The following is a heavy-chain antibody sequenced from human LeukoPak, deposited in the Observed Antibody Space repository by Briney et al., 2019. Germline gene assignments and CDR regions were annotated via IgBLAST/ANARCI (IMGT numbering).Heavy chain of an antibody. CDR1: GGSISSYY. CDR2: IYYSGST. V-gene: IGHV4-59*01. D-gene: IGHD3-10*01. J-gene: IGHJ4*02. CDR3: ASGSYYGSGSVLDY. Sequence: SETLSLTCTVSGGSISSYYWSWIRQPPGKGLEWIGYIYYSGSTNYNPSLKSRVTISVDTSKNQFSLKLSSVTAADTAVYYCASGSYYGSGSVLDYWGQGTLVSVSS.